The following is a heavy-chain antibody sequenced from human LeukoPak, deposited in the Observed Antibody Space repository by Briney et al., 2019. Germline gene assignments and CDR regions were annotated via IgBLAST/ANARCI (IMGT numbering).Heavy chain of an antibody. V-gene: IGHV4-38-2*01. CDR2: GYHSGNT. CDR1: GESIRSGYY. Sequence: SETLSLTCAVSGESIRSGYYWGWIRQPPGKGLEWMGSGYHSGNTYYNPSLKSRVTISVDTSKNQFSLKLNSVTAADTAVYYCATLPDYWGQGTLVTVSS. J-gene: IGHJ4*02. CDR3: ATLPDY.